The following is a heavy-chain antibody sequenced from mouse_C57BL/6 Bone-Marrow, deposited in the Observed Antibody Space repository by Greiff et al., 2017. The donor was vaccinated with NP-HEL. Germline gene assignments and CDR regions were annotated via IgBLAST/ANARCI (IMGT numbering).Heavy chain of an antibody. CDR2: IDPSDSYT. CDR1: GYTFTSYW. Sequence: QVQLQQPGAELVMPGASVKLSCKASGYTFTSYWMHWVKQRPGQGLEWIGEIDPSDSYTNYNQKFKGKSTLTVDKSSSTAYMQLSSLTSEDSAVYYWARWGPFPYYFDYWGQGTTLTVSS. J-gene: IGHJ2*01. CDR3: ARWGPFPYYFDY. V-gene: IGHV1-69*01.